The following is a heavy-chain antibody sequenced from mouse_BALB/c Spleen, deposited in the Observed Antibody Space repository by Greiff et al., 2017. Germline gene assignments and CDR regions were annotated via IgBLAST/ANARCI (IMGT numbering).Heavy chain of an antibody. CDR2: IRNKANGYTT. CDR3: ARQLGLPLYAMDY. Sequence: DVKLVESGPGLVAPSQSLSITCTVSGFSLTGYGVNWVRQPPGKALEWLGFIRNKANGYTTEYSASVKGRFTISRDNSQSILYLQMNTLRAEDSATYYCARQLGLPLYAMDYWGQGTSVTVSS. CDR1: GFSLTGYG. J-gene: IGHJ4*01. D-gene: IGHD3-1*01. V-gene: IGHV7-3*02.